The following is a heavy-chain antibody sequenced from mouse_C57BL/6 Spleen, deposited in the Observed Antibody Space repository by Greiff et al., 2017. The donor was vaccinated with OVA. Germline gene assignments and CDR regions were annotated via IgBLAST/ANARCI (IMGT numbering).Heavy chain of an antibody. CDR3: ARDDGYYRGFAY. Sequence: QVQLQQSGAELARPGASVKLSCKASGYTFTSYGISWVQQRTGQGLEWIGEIYPRSGTTYYNEKFKGKATLTADKSSSTAYMELLSLTSEDSAVYFCARDDGYYRGFAYWGQGTLVTVSA. J-gene: IGHJ3*01. V-gene: IGHV1-81*01. CDR2: IYPRSGTT. D-gene: IGHD2-3*01. CDR1: GYTFTSYG.